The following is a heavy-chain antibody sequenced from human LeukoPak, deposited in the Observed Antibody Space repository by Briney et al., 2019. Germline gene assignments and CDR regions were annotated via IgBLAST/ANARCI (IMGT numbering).Heavy chain of an antibody. V-gene: IGHV5-10-1*01. CDR3: ARHGYCNGGSCYWEIDY. D-gene: IGHD2-15*01. J-gene: IGHJ4*02. CDR1: GYSFTSYW. Sequence: HGESLKISCKGSGYSFTSYWISWVRQMPGKGLEWMGRIDPSDSYTNYSPSFQGHVTISADKSISTAYLQWSSLKASDTATYYCARHGYCNGGSCYWEIDYWGQGTLVTVSS. CDR2: IDPSDSYT.